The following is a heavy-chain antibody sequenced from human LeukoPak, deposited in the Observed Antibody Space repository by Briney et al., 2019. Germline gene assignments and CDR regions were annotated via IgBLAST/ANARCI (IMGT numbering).Heavy chain of an antibody. V-gene: IGHV3-21*01. Sequence: PGGSLRLSCAASGFTFSSNSMNWVRQAPGKGLEWVSSISSSSSYIYYADSVKGRFTISRGNAKNSLYLQMNSLRAEDTAVYYCARDSVRGGRYGMDVWGQGTTVTVSS. CDR2: ISSSSSYI. J-gene: IGHJ6*02. CDR3: ARDSVRGGRYGMDV. CDR1: GFTFSSNS. D-gene: IGHD3-10*01.